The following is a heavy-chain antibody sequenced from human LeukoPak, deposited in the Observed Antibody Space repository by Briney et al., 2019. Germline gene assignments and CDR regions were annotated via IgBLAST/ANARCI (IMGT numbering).Heavy chain of an antibody. CDR3: ARVLAAAGNVYGY. CDR2: INPNSGGT. CDR1: GYTFTGYY. V-gene: IGHV1-2*02. Sequence: ASVKVSCKASGYTFTGYYMHWVRQAPGQGLEWMGWINPNSGGTNYAQKFQGRVTMTRDTSISTAYMELSRLRSDDTAVYYCARVLAAAGNVYGYWGQGTLVTVSS. D-gene: IGHD6-13*01. J-gene: IGHJ4*02.